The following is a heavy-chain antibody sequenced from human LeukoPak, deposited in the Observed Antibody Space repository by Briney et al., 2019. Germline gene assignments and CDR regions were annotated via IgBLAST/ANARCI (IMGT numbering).Heavy chain of an antibody. CDR2: INHSGST. D-gene: IGHD6-19*01. Sequence: SETLSLTCAVYGGSFSGYYLSWIRQPPGKGLEWIAEINHSGSTNYNPSLKSRVTISVDTSKNQFSLKLSSVTAADTAVYYCASIAVAGTQRFYRDDWGQGTLVTVSS. J-gene: IGHJ4*02. CDR1: GGSFSGYY. CDR3: ASIAVAGTQRFYRDD. V-gene: IGHV4-34*01.